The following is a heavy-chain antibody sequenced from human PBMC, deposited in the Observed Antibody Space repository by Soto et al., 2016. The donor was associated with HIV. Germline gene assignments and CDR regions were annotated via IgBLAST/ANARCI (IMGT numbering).Heavy chain of an antibody. J-gene: IGHJ1*01. D-gene: IGHD3-10*01. CDR2: ISYDGSHK. CDR1: GFIFSNYA. V-gene: IGHV3-30*04. CDR3: ARDLGEWLDEYFQH. Sequence: VQLVESGGGVVQPGRSLRLSCAASGFIFSNYAIHWARQAPGKGLEWVAVISYDGSHKYFADSVKGRFTISRDNSKNMVYLQMNSLRVEDTAVYYCARDLGEWLDEYFQHWGQGTLVTVSS.